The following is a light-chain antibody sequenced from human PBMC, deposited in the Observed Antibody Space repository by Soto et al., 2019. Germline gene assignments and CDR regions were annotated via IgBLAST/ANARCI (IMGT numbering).Light chain of an antibody. CDR3: QQYASSLT. Sequence: EIVLTQSPGTLSLSPGDRATLSCRASQSVSGYLAWYQQKPGQAPRLLIYAASSRATGIPDRFSGSGSGTDFTLTISRLEPEDFAVYYCQQYASSLTVGGGTKVEIK. CDR2: AAS. J-gene: IGKJ4*01. CDR1: QSVSGY. V-gene: IGKV3-20*01.